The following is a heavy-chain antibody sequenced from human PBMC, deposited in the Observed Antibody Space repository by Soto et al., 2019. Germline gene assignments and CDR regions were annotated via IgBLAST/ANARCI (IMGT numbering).Heavy chain of an antibody. D-gene: IGHD3-16*01. CDR1: GYTFSNYG. J-gene: IGHJ3*01. CDR2: INAGNGNT. V-gene: IGHV1-3*01. CDR3: ARPGIMITSGSNDAFHV. Sequence: GASVKVSCKASGYTFSNYGIHWVRQAPGQRLEWMGLINAGNGNTKYLQKFQGRVTFTRDTSANTVDMELSSLSSEDTAMYYCARPGIMITSGSNDAFHVWGQGTMVTVSS.